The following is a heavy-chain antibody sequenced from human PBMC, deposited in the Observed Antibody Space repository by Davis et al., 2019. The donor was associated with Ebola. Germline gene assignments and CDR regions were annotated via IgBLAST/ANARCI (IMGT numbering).Heavy chain of an antibody. CDR2: ISYDGSNK. CDR3: ARDLGLVIHDAFDI. Sequence: PGGSLRLSCAASGFTFSSYAMHWVRQTPGKGLEWVAVISYDGSNKYYADSVKGRFTISRDNSKNTLYLQMNSLTAADTAVYYCARDLGLVIHDAFDIWGQGTMVTVSS. D-gene: IGHD3-22*01. CDR1: GFTFSSYA. J-gene: IGHJ3*02. V-gene: IGHV3-30-3*01.